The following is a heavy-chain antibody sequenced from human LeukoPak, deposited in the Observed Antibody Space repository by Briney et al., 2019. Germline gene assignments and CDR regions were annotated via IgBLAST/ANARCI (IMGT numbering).Heavy chain of an antibody. CDR1: GFTFSSYW. D-gene: IGHD2-15*01. CDR3: ARGYCSGGSCYYGMDV. CDR2: INSDGSST. J-gene: IGHJ6*02. Sequence: GGSLRLSCAASGFTFSSYWMHWVRQAPGKGLVWVSRINSDGSSTSYADSVKGRFTISRDNAKNTLYLQMNSLRAEDTAAYYCARGYCSGGSCYYGMDVWGQGTTVTVSS. V-gene: IGHV3-74*01.